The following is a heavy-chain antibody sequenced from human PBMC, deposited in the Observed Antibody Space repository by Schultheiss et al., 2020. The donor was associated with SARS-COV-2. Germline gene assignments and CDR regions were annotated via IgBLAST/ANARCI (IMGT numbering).Heavy chain of an antibody. D-gene: IGHD3-3*01. V-gene: IGHV4-31*01. CDR1: GGSISSGGYY. Sequence: SETLSLTCTVSGGSISSGGYYWSWIRQHPGKGLEWIGYIYYSGSTYYNPSLKSLVTISVDTSKNQFSLKLSSVTAADTAVYYCARVARSGYFVWGQGTLVTVSS. CDR2: IYYSGST. J-gene: IGHJ4*02. CDR3: ARVARSGYFV.